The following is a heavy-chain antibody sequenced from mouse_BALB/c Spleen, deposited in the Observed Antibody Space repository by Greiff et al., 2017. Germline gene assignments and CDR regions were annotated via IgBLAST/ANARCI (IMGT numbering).Heavy chain of an antibody. CDR1: GFSLTSYG. CDR2: IWGDGST. D-gene: IGHD1-1*01. Sequence: VKLVESGPGLVAPSQSLSITCTVSGFSLTSYGVNWVRQPPGKGLEWLGMIWGDGSTDYNSALKSRLSISKDNSKSQVFLKMNSLQTDDTARYYCASFYDYDAMDYWGQGTSVTVSS. J-gene: IGHJ4*01. CDR3: ASFYDYDAMDY. V-gene: IGHV2-6-7*01.